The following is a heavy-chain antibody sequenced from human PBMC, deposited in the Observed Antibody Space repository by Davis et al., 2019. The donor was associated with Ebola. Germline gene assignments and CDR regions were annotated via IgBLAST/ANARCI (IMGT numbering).Heavy chain of an antibody. J-gene: IGHJ6*02. V-gene: IGHV3-13*01. Sequence: PGGSLRLSCAASGFTFSSYDMHWVRQATGKGLEWVSAIGTAGDTYYPGSVKGRFTISRENAKNSLYLQMNSLRAGDTALYYCAREGGAVTTFNPHRRGYGMDVWGQGTTVTVSS. D-gene: IGHD4-17*01. CDR1: GFTFSSYD. CDR2: IGTAGDT. CDR3: AREGGAVTTFNPHRRGYGMDV.